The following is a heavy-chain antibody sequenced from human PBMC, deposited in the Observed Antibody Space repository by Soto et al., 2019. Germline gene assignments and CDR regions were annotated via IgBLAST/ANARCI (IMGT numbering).Heavy chain of an antibody. Sequence: VESLKISCKSYGYSFTTYWIAWVLQMPGKGLEWMGSIHPGESDTRYSPSFQGQVTISADRSITTAYLQWSSLKASDTAMYYCARHEATYYNFYGMDVWGQGTTITVSS. CDR2: IHPGESDT. CDR3: ARHEATYYNFYGMDV. V-gene: IGHV5-51*01. J-gene: IGHJ6*02. CDR1: GYSFTTYW.